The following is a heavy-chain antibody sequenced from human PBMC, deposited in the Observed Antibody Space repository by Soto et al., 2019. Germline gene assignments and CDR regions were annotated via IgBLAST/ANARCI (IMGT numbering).Heavy chain of an antibody. CDR1: GGSFSNYS. CDR2: TNPMFATA. CDR3: ARGLFGQQWLVGFDT. V-gene: IGHV1-69*01. J-gene: IGHJ4*02. D-gene: IGHD6-19*01. Sequence: QVHLVQSGAEVKKPGSSVKVSCKASGGSFSNYSFAWVRQAPGQGREWMGGTNPMFATAQYAQKLQGRGTISVDASTSTVYMDLTCLTSDDAAVYYCARGLFGQQWLVGFDTWGQGTLVTVSS.